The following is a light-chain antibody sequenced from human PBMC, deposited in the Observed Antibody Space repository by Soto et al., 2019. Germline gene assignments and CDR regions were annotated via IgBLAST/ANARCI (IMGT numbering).Light chain of an antibody. CDR3: QQRSNWPPLT. J-gene: IGKJ4*01. Sequence: EIVLTQSPATLSLSPGERATLSCRASQSVSSYLAWYQQKPGQAPRPLIYDASNRATGIPARFSGSGSGTDFTLTISSLEPEDVAVYYCQQRSNWPPLTFGGGTKVDMK. CDR2: DAS. CDR1: QSVSSY. V-gene: IGKV3-11*01.